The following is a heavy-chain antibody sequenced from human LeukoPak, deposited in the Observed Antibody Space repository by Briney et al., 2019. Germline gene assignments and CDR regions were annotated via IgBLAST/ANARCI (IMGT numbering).Heavy chain of an antibody. Sequence: KPSETLSLTCTVSSGSITTYYWSWIRQPPGKGLEWIGYFHYSGSINYNPSLKSRVTISLDTSKNQFSLKLTSVTAADTAVYYCARQREDFSYDSSGYYYFDSWGQGTLVTVSS. D-gene: IGHD3-22*01. CDR2: FHYSGSI. CDR3: ARQREDFSYDSSGYYYFDS. CDR1: SGSITTYY. J-gene: IGHJ4*02. V-gene: IGHV4-59*08.